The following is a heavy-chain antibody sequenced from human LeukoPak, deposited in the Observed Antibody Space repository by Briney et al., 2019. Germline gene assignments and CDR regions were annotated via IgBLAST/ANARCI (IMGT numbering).Heavy chain of an antibody. D-gene: IGHD3-22*01. J-gene: IGHJ5*02. CDR1: GYSFTSYW. Sequence: GESLKISCTGSGYSFTSYWIGWVRQMPGKGLEWMGIIYPGDSDTSYSPSFQGQVTISADKSISTAYLQWSSLKASDTAMYYCARATMIVVDAPHWFDPWGQGTLVTVSS. CDR3: ARATMIVVDAPHWFDP. CDR2: IYPGDSDT. V-gene: IGHV5-51*01.